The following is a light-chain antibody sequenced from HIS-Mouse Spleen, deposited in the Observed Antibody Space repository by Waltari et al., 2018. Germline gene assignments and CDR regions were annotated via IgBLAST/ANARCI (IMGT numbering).Light chain of an antibody. J-gene: IGKJ1*01. CDR2: GAS. Sequence: ELVMTQSPATLSVSPGASATLSCRASQSVSSNLAWYQQKPGQAPRLLIYGASTRATGIPARFSGSGSGTEFTLTISSMQSEDFAVYYCQQYNNWWTFGQGTKVEIK. V-gene: IGKV3-15*01. CDR1: QSVSSN. CDR3: QQYNNWWT.